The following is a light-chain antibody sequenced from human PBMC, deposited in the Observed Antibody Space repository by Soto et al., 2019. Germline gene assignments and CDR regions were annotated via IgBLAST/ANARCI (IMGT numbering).Light chain of an antibody. CDR2: GSS. J-gene: IGKJ5*01. CDR1: QSLSRSS. CDR3: QQYGTSPPIT. Sequence: EIVLTQSPGTLSLSAGDRATLSCRASQSLSRSSLAWYQHKRGQAPRLIIYGSSNRATGIPDRIAGSGSGTAFNLTISRLEPEDFAVYYCQQYGTSPPITVGQGTRLEIK. V-gene: IGKV3-20*01.